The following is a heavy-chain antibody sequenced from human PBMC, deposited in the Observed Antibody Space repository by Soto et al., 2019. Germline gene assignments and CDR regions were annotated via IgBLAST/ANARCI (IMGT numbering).Heavy chain of an antibody. Sequence: GPSVKVSCKASGYTFTGYYMHWVRQAPGQGLEWMGWINPNSGGTNYAQKFQGWVTMTRDTSISTAYMELGRLRSDDTAVYYCARDASVGGMDVWGQGTTVTVSS. J-gene: IGHJ6*02. CDR1: GYTFTGYY. V-gene: IGHV1-2*04. CDR3: ARDASVGGMDV. CDR2: INPNSGGT. D-gene: IGHD1-26*01.